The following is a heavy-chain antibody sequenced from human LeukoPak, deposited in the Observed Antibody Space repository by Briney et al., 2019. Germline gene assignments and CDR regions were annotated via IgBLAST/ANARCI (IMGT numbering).Heavy chain of an antibody. CDR3: ARDLEYYGSGSYYPLDP. J-gene: IGHJ5*02. D-gene: IGHD3-10*01. CDR1: GGSFSGYY. CDR2: INHSGST. V-gene: IGHV4-34*01. Sequence: SETLSLTCAVYGGSFSGYYWSWIRQPPGKGLEWIGEINHSGSTNYNPSLKSRVTISVDTSKNQFSLKLSSVTAADTAVYYCARDLEYYGSGSYYPLDPWGQGTLVTVSS.